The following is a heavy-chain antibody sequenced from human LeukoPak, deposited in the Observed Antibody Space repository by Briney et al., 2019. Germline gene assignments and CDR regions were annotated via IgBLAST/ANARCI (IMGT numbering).Heavy chain of an antibody. J-gene: IGHJ4*02. Sequence: GGSLRLSCAASGFTFSSYAMSWVRQAPGKGLEWVSAIRGSGDTTYYADSVKGRFTISRDNSKNTLYLQMDSLRAEDTAVYYCAKHSGWYVKDRHIGYWGQGTLVIVSS. CDR2: IRGSGDTT. D-gene: IGHD6-19*01. CDR1: GFTFSSYA. V-gene: IGHV3-23*01. CDR3: AKHSGWYVKDRHIGY.